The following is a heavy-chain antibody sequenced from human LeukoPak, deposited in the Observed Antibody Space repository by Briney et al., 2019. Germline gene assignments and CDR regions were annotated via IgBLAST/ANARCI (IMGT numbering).Heavy chain of an antibody. D-gene: IGHD3-16*01. Sequence: PGGSLRLSCAASGFIFSSSTMDWVRQAPGKGLEWVSSISSSSSSIYYTDSVKGRFTISRDNTKNSLYLQVNSLRDEDTAVYYCARDRLIRDAFDIWGQGTMVTVSS. V-gene: IGHV3-21*01. CDR1: GFIFSSST. J-gene: IGHJ3*02. CDR2: ISSSSSSI. CDR3: ARDRLIRDAFDI.